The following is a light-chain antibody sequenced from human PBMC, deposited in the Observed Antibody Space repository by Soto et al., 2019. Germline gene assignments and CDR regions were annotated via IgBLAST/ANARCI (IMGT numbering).Light chain of an antibody. CDR3: QQSYGYPLT. CDR2: WAS. CDR1: QSLLSSFTNKNY. V-gene: IGKV4-1*01. J-gene: IGKJ4*01. Sequence: DIVMTQSPDSLAVSLGERATINCRSSQSLLSSFTNKNYLSWYQQKPGQPPKLLISWASTRDSGVPERFSGSGSGTDFTLTISSLQSEDVAVYSCQQSYGYPLTFGGGTKVEIK.